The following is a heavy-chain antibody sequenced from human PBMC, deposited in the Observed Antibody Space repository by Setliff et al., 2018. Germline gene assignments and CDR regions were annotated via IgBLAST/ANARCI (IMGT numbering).Heavy chain of an antibody. CDR1: GYTFTGYY. J-gene: IGHJ3*02. D-gene: IGHD3-3*01. CDR2: INPSGGLT. CDR3: ARDRYYNSWSGTSITAPHDAFDI. V-gene: IGHV1-46*03. Sequence: ASVKVSCKASGYTFTGYYLHWGRQAPGQGLEWMGTINPSGGLTRYAQKFQGRVTMTRDTSTSTVYMEVSSLRSEDTAVYYCARDRYYNSWSGTSITAPHDAFDIWGQGTMVTV.